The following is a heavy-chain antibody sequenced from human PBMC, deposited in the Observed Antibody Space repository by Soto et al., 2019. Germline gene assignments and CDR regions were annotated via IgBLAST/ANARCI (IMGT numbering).Heavy chain of an antibody. CDR3: LAGLLWFGEAETDY. D-gene: IGHD3-10*01. CDR1: GGSFSGYY. Sequence: QVQLQQWGAGLLKPSETLSLTCAVYGGSFSGYYWSWIRQPPGKGLEWIGEINHSGSTNYNPSLQSRVTISVDTSKNQFSLKLSSVTAADTAVYYCLAGLLWFGEAETDYWGQGTLVTVSS. V-gene: IGHV4-34*01. CDR2: INHSGST. J-gene: IGHJ4*02.